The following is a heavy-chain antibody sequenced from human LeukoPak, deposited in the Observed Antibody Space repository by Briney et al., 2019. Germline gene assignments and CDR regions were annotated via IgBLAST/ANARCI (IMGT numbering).Heavy chain of an antibody. J-gene: IGHJ4*02. CDR2: IWYDGSNK. CDR3: ARAVGGGEYYFDY. D-gene: IGHD3-10*01. Sequence: GRSLRLSCAASGFTFSSYGMHWVRQAPGKGLEWVAVIWYDGSNKYYADSVKGRFTISRDNSKNTLYLQMNSLRAEGTAVYYCARAVGGGEYYFDYWGQGTLVTVSS. CDR1: GFTFSSYG. V-gene: IGHV3-33*08.